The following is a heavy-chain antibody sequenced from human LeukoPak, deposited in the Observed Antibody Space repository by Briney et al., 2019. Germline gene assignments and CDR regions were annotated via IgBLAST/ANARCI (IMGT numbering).Heavy chain of an antibody. Sequence: PSETLSLTCTVSGYSISSGYYWGWIRQPPGKGLEWIGSIYHSGSTYYNPSLKSRVTISVDTSKNQFSLKLSSVTAADTAVYYCARDRDSSGYYLYYWGQGTLVTVSS. J-gene: IGHJ4*02. CDR1: GYSISSGYY. D-gene: IGHD3-22*01. CDR2: IYHSGST. V-gene: IGHV4-38-2*02. CDR3: ARDRDSSGYYLYY.